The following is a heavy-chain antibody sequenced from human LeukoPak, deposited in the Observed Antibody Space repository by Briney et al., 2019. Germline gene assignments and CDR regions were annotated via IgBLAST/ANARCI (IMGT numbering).Heavy chain of an antibody. Sequence: PGGSLRLSCAASGFSLSAYGVHWVRQAPGKGLEWVAVIWYDGTSKDYADSVKGRFTFSRDNSKNTLYLQMNSLTVEDTAVYYRARSQSSSLIDYWGQGTLVTVSS. J-gene: IGHJ4*02. CDR1: GFSLSAYG. CDR3: ARSQSSSLIDY. V-gene: IGHV3-33*01. CDR2: IWYDGTSK. D-gene: IGHD6-13*01.